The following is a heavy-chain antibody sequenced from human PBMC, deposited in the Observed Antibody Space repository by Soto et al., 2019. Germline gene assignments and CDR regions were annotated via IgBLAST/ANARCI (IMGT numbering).Heavy chain of an antibody. D-gene: IGHD2-15*01. J-gene: IGHJ4*02. CDR1: GYTFTSYA. Sequence: GASVKVSCKASGYTFTSYAMHWVRQAPGQRLEWMGWINAGNGNTKYSQKFQGRVTITRDTSASTAYMELSSLRSEDTAVYYCARVYCSDGSCYSIDYWGQGTLVTVSS. V-gene: IGHV1-3*01. CDR3: ARVYCSDGSCYSIDY. CDR2: INAGNGNT.